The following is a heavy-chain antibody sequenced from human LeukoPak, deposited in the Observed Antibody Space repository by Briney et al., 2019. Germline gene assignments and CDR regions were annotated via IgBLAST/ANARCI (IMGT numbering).Heavy chain of an antibody. Sequence: SETLSLTCAVYGGSFSGYYWSWIRQPPGKGLEWIGEISHSGSINYNPSLKSRVTISVDTSKNQFSLKLSSVTAADTAVYYCARRYDSSGYYYRPYDYWGQGTLVTVSS. CDR1: GGSFSGYY. CDR2: ISHSGSI. D-gene: IGHD3-22*01. J-gene: IGHJ4*02. CDR3: ARRYDSSGYYYRPYDY. V-gene: IGHV4-34*01.